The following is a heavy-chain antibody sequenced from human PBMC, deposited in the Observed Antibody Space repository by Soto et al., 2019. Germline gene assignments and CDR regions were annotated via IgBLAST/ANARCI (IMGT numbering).Heavy chain of an antibody. V-gene: IGHV1-69*02. CDR3: ARFRGSYGMDV. CDR1: GGTFSSYT. Sequence: QVQLVQSGAEVKKPGSSVKVSCKASGGTFSSYTISWVRQAPGQGLEWMGRIIPILGIPNYAQKFLGRVTITEDKSTSTAYMELSSLSSEDTAVYDCARFRGSYGMDVWGQGTTVTVSS. J-gene: IGHJ6*02. CDR2: IIPILGIP. D-gene: IGHD3-10*01.